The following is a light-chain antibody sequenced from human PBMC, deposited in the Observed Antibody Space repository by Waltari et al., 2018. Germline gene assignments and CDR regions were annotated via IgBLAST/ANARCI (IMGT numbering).Light chain of an antibody. CDR1: QSVSRN. V-gene: IGKV3-15*01. Sequence: ELVMTQSPATLSVSPGERATLPCRASQSVSRNLAWYQQKPGQAPRLLIFGASTRATGIPARFSGSGSGTEFTLTISSLQSEDFAIYYCQQYNNWPYTFGQGTKLEIK. CDR2: GAS. CDR3: QQYNNWPYT. J-gene: IGKJ2*01.